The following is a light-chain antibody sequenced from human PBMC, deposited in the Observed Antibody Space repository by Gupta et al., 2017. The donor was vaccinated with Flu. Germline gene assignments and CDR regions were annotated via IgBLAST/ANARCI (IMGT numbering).Light chain of an antibody. V-gene: IGLV1-44*01. CDR3: AAWDDSLTSLSADVSLTGFWV. J-gene: IGLJ3*02. Sequence: GTAPRLLLYTDNQRPSGVPDRFSGSKSGTSASLALGGLPSEDEADYYCAAWDDSLTSLSADVSLTGFWVFGGGTQLTVL. CDR2: TDN.